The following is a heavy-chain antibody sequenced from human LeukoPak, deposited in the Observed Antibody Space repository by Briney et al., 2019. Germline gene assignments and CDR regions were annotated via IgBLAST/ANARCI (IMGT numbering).Heavy chain of an antibody. J-gene: IGHJ3*02. CDR2: INSDGKTV. Sequence: PGGSLRLSCAASEFMFSSYEMNWVRQAPGKGLEWVSYINSDGKTVYYADSVKGRFTVSRDNAKKSLYLQMNSLRAEDTAVYYCARRIAAAASDAFDIWGQGTMVTVSS. CDR1: EFMFSSYE. D-gene: IGHD6-13*01. V-gene: IGHV3-48*03. CDR3: ARRIAAAASDAFDI.